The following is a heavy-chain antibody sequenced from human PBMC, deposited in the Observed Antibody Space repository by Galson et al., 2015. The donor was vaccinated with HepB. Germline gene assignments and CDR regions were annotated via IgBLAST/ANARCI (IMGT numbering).Heavy chain of an antibody. D-gene: IGHD4-17*01. CDR2: SNSDGSST. Sequence: SLRLSCAASGFSYYWMHWVRQAPGKGLVWVSRSNSDGSSTTYADSVKGRFTISRDNAKNTLYLQMNSLRAEDTAVYYCASATTVYLDCWGQGTLVTVSS. CDR1: GFSYYW. CDR3: ASATTVYLDC. V-gene: IGHV3-74*01. J-gene: IGHJ4*02.